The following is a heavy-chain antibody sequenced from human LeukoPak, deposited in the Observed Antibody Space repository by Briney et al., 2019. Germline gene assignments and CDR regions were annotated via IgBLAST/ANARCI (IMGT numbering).Heavy chain of an antibody. D-gene: IGHD6-19*01. CDR3: ARGEVGSSGWECFHF. V-gene: IGHV1-2*02. J-gene: IGHJ4*02. CDR2: INQNISAT. CDR1: GYTFTAFH. Sequence: ASVKVTCKASGYTFTAFHWHWMRRPPGQGLEWMGGINQNISATNYPQHFQGRVTMTGDTSNSSAYMELSSLRSDDPAVYYWARGEVGSSGWECFHFWGPGELVTVSS.